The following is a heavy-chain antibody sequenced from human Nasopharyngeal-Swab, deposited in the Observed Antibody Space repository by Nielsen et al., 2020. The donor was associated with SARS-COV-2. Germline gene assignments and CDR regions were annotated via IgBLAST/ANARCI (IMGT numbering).Heavy chain of an antibody. CDR1: GFTFSSYG. Sequence: GGSLRLSCAASGFTFSSYGMHWVRQAPGKGLEWVAVISYDGSNKCYADSVKGRFTISRDNSKNTLYLQMNSLRAEDTAVYYCARERVAWIVVVVAGREFDPWGQGTLVTVSS. CDR2: ISYDGSNK. D-gene: IGHD2-15*01. V-gene: IGHV3-30*03. CDR3: ARERVAWIVVVVAGREFDP. J-gene: IGHJ5*02.